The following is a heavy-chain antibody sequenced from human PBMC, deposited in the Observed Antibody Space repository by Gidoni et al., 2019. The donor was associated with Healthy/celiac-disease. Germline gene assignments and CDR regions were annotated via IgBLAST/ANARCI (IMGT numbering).Heavy chain of an antibody. Sequence: QVQLVQSGAEVKKPGASVKVSCKVSGDTLAELSMHWVRQAPGKGLEWMGGFDPEDGETIYAQKFQGRVTMTEDTSTDTAYMELSSLRSEDTAVYYCATGTSGSYGLDPWGQGTLVTVSS. CDR2: FDPEDGET. J-gene: IGHJ5*02. CDR3: ATGTSGSYGLDP. CDR1: GDTLAELS. D-gene: IGHD1-26*01. V-gene: IGHV1-24*01.